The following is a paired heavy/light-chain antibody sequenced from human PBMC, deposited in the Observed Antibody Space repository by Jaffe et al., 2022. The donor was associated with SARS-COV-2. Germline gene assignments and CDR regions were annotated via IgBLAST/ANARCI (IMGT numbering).Light chain of an antibody. CDR3: QHYGSSPPVT. V-gene: IGKV3-20*01. CDR2: GAS. Sequence: EIVLTQSPGTLSLSPGERATLSCRAGQRVSSSYLAWYQQKPGQAPRLLIYGASSRATGIPDRFSGSGSGTDFTLTISRLEPEDFAVYYCQHYGSSPPVTFGQGTKVEIK. CDR1: QRVSSSY. J-gene: IGKJ1*01.
Heavy chain of an antibody. CDR3: VKDRALGDILTGYDKGENYFDY. V-gene: IGHV3-23*01. D-gene: IGHD3-9*01. CDR2: ISGSGGST. CDR1: GFTFNNYA. J-gene: IGHJ4*02. Sequence: EVQLLESGGGLVQPGGSLRLSCAVSGFTFNNYAMNWVRQAPGKGLEWVSGISGSGGSTYYADSVKGRFTISRDNSKNTLYLQMNSLRAEDTAVYYCVKDRALGDILTGYDKGENYFDYWGQGTLVTVSS.